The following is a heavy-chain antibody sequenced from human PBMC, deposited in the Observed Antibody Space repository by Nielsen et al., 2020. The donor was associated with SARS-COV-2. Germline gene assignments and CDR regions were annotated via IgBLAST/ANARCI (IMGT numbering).Heavy chain of an antibody. CDR2: ISWNSGSI. CDR1: GFTFDDCA. Sequence: SLKISCAASGFTFDDCAMHWVRQAPGKGLEWVSGISWNSGSIGYADSVKGRFTISRDNAKNSLYLQMNSLRAEDTALYYCAKDMGPVIWYFDLWGRGTLVTVSS. D-gene: IGHD3-10*01. CDR3: AKDMGPVIWYFDL. V-gene: IGHV3-9*01. J-gene: IGHJ2*01.